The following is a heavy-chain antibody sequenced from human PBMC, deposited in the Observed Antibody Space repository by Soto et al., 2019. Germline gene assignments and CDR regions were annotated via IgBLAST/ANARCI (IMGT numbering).Heavy chain of an antibody. V-gene: IGHV1-24*01. CDR2: FDPEDGET. CDR1: GYTLTELS. D-gene: IGHD6-19*01. J-gene: IGHJ4*02. Sequence: ASVKVSCKVSGYTLTELSMHWVRQAPGKGLEWMGGFDPEDGETIYAQKFQGRVTMTEDTSTDTAYMELSSLRSEDTAVYYCATISLLYSSGWYEGGYYFDYWGQGTLVTVSS. CDR3: ATISLLYSSGWYEGGYYFDY.